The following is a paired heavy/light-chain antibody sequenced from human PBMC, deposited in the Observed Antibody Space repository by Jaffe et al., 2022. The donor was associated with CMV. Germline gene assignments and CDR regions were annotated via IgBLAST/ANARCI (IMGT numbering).Light chain of an antibody. CDR1: QSVSSNY. V-gene: IGKV3-20*01. CDR3: QQFGSSPQT. J-gene: IGKJ1*01. Sequence: EIVLTQTPGTVSLSPGERATLSCRASQSVSSNYLAWYQQKPGQAPRLLIYGASSRATGIPGRFSGSGSGTDFTLTISRLEPEDFAVYYCQQFGSSPQTFGQGTKVEIK. CDR2: GAS.
Heavy chain of an antibody. Sequence: EVHLVESGGGLVQPGGSLRISCAASGFTVSWYYMSWVRQAPGKGLEWVSIIYSNGNTYYADSVKGRFTISRDNSKNTLYLQMNSLRAEDTAVYYCARDYFRYYMDVWGKGTTVTVSS. V-gene: IGHV3-66*01. D-gene: IGHD3-10*01. CDR1: GFTVSWYY. CDR2: IYSNGNT. CDR3: ARDYFRYYMDV. J-gene: IGHJ6*03.